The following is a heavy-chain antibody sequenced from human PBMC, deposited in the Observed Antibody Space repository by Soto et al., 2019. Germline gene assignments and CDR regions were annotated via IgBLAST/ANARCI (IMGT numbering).Heavy chain of an antibody. J-gene: IGHJ5*02. V-gene: IGHV4-34*01. Sequence: SETLSLTCAVDGGSFSGYYWNWIRQPPGKGLEWIGEIDHSGYTNYNPSLKSRVTISVDTSKKQFSPRLTSVTAADTAVYYCARVRDWFDPWGQGALVAVSS. CDR3: ARVRDWFDP. CDR1: GGSFSGYY. CDR2: IDHSGYT.